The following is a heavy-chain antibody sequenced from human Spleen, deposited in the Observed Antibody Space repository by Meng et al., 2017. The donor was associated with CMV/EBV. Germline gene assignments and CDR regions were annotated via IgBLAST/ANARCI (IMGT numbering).Heavy chain of an antibody. CDR3: ARDYYDSSGYHPGDY. Sequence: GESLKISCAASGFTFSRYWMSWVRQAPGKGLEWVAVISYDGSNKYYADSVKGRFTISRDNSKNTLYLQMNSLRAEDTAVYYCARDYYDSSGYHPGDYWGQGTLVTVSS. J-gene: IGHJ4*02. V-gene: IGHV3-30-3*01. D-gene: IGHD3-22*01. CDR2: ISYDGSNK. CDR1: GFTFSRYW.